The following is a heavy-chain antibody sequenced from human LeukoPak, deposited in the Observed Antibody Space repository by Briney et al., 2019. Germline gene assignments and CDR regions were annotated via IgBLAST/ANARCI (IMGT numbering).Heavy chain of an antibody. Sequence: ASVKVSCKASGYTFTSYAMHWVRQAPGQGLEWMGWINAGNGNTKYSQKFQGRVTITRDTSASTAYMELSSLRSEDTAVYYCARDRTDSSGYYYYYYGMDVWGQGTTVTVSS. D-gene: IGHD3-22*01. CDR3: ARDRTDSSGYYYYYYGMDV. CDR1: GYTFTSYA. J-gene: IGHJ6*02. V-gene: IGHV1-3*01. CDR2: INAGNGNT.